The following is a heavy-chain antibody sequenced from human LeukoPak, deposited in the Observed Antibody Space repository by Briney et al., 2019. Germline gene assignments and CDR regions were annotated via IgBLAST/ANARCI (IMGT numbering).Heavy chain of an antibody. CDR2: IYHSGNT. D-gene: IGHD3/OR15-3a*01. Sequence: SETLSLTCTVSAYSISTAYYWGWIRQPPGKGLEWIGSIYHSGNTYYNPSLKSRVTISVDTSKNQFSLNLSSVTAADTAAYYCARWTPGYNWFDPWGQGTLVTVAS. CDR1: AYSISTAYY. J-gene: IGHJ5*02. V-gene: IGHV4-38-2*02. CDR3: ARWTPGYNWFDP.